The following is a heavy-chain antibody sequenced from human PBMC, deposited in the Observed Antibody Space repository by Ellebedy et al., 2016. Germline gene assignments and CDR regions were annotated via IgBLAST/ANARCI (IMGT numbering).Heavy chain of an antibody. J-gene: IGHJ5*02. CDR1: GFTVSTNY. CDR2: IFSDGNT. Sequence: GESLKISCAASGFTVSTNYMKWVRQAPGKGLEWVSAIFSDGNTYYADSVKGRFTISREHCTHTLYLQMNILRAEDTAVYYCARGVGSGWFDPWGQGTLLPVAS. CDR3: ARGVGSGWFDP. V-gene: IGHV3-53*01. D-gene: IGHD2-15*01.